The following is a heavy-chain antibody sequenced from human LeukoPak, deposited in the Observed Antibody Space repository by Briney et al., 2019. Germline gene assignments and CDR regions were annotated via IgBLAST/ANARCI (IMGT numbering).Heavy chain of an antibody. Sequence: SQTLSLTCTVVGGSISNDGYYWSWIRQHPGKGLEWIGYIYYNGNTYYNPSLESRVTISVDTSKSQFSLKLSSMTAADTAVYYCARHDSNYANWFDPWGQGTLVTVSS. CDR1: GGSISNDGYY. D-gene: IGHD4-11*01. J-gene: IGHJ5*02. CDR3: ARHDSNYANWFDP. V-gene: IGHV4-31*03. CDR2: IYYNGNT.